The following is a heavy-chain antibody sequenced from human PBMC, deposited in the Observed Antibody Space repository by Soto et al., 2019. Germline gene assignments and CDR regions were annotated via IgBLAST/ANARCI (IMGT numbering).Heavy chain of an antibody. CDR2: IYYSGST. CDR1: GGSISSYY. V-gene: IGHV4-59*01. J-gene: IGHJ4*02. CDR3: TRGGFYYYDSSGYYDY. D-gene: IGHD3-22*01. Sequence: SETLSLTCTVSGGSISSYYWSWIRQPPGKGLEWIGYIYYSGSTNYNPSLKSRVTISVDTSKNQFSLKLTSVTAADTAVYFCTRGGFYYYDSSGYYDYWGQGALITVSS.